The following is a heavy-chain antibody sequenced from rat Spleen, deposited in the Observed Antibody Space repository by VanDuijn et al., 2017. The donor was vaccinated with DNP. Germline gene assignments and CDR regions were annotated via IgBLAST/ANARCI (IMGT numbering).Heavy chain of an antibody. CDR2: INYDGGGT. J-gene: IGHJ4*01. V-gene: IGHV5-7*01. CDR1: GFTFSDYN. CDR3: AREGYYDGSYYYAMDA. D-gene: IGHD1-12*02. Sequence: EVQLVESGGGLVQPGRSLKLSCAASGFTFSDYNMAWVRQAPTKGLEWVAYINYDGGGTYYGHSVEGRFTISRDNAKTTLYLQMNSLRSEDTATYCCAREGYYDGSYYYAMDAWGQGTSVTVSS.